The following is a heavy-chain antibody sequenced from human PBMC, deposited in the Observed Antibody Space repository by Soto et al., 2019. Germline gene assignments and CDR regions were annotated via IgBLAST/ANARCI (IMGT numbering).Heavy chain of an antibody. CDR2: IYYSGST. Sequence: SETLSLTCTVSGGSISSSSYYWGWIRQPPGKGLEWIGSIYYSGSTYYNPSLKSRVTISVDTSKNQFSLKLSSVTAADTAVYYCARHRYGSGSNWFDPWGQGTLVTVSS. V-gene: IGHV4-39*01. CDR3: ARHRYGSGSNWFDP. J-gene: IGHJ5*02. CDR1: GGSISSSSYY. D-gene: IGHD3-10*01.